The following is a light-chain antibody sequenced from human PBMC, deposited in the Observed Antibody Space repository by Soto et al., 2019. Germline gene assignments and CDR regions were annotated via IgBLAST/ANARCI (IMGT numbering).Light chain of an antibody. Sequence: EIVLTQSPATLSFSPGERATLSCRASQSVGSYLAWYQQKPGQAPRLLIYDASNRATGIPARFSGSGSGTDFPLIISSLEPEDFAVYDCQQRSNWPRPFGPGTKVEIK. J-gene: IGKJ1*01. CDR3: QQRSNWPRP. CDR1: QSVGSY. V-gene: IGKV3-11*01. CDR2: DAS.